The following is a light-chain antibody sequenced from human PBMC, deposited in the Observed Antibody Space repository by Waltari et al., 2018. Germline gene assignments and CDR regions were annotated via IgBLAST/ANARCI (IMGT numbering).Light chain of an antibody. J-gene: IGKJ2*01. V-gene: IGKV3-15*01. CDR3: QQYHNWPYT. Sequence: VMTQSPATLSVSPGEGATLSCRASQSVSRNLAWYQQKPGQAPRLVMYGASTRATGTPARFSGSGSGTEFTLTISSLQSEDFAVYYCQQYHNWPYTFGQGTKLEIK. CDR1: QSVSRN. CDR2: GAS.